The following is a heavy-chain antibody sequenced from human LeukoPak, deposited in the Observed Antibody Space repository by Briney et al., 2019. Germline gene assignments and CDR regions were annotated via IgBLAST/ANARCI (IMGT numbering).Heavy chain of an antibody. CDR1: GFTFSDYA. CDR2: IDWNGGNT. D-gene: IGHD3-22*01. CDR3: AKDLYDSTGYFYAPEY. J-gene: IGHJ4*02. Sequence: GGSLRLSCAASGFTFSDYAIHWVRQVPGKGLEWVSLIDWNGGNTYYADSVKGRFTISRDNSKNSLYLQMNSLRPEDSGLYYCAKDLYDSTGYFYAPEYWGQGTLVTVSS. V-gene: IGHV3-43D*03.